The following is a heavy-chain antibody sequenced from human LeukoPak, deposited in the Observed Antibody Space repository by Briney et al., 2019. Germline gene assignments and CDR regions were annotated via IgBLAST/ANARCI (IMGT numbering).Heavy chain of an antibody. Sequence: SETLSLTCAVSGGSISSGGYSWSWIRQPPGTGLEWIGYIYHSGSTYYNPSLKSRVTISVDRSKNQFSLKLSSVTAADTAVYYCARGPPRYSNWFDPWGQGTLVTVSS. CDR1: GGSISSGGYS. V-gene: IGHV4-30-2*01. D-gene: IGHD1-1*01. CDR3: ARGPPRYSNWFDP. CDR2: IYHSGST. J-gene: IGHJ5*02.